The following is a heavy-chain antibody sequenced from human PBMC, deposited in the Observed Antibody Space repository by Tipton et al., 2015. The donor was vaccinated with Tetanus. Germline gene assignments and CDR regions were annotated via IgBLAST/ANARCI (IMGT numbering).Heavy chain of an antibody. D-gene: IGHD2-2*01. Sequence: QSGPEVKKPGASVKVSCKASGYTFTSYGLNWVRKAAGRGFEWMGWLNPKSGSAAYAPRFQGRVTMTTNTSITTAFMEVASLTYEDTAVYYCARGLCTSSSCPKHYFDYWGQGTLVTVSS. CDR3: ARGLCTSSSCPKHYFDY. J-gene: IGHJ4*02. V-gene: IGHV1-8*02. CDR1: GYTFTSYG. CDR2: LNPKSGSA.